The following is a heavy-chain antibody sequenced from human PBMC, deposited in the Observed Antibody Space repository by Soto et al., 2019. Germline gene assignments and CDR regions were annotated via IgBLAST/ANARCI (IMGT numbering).Heavy chain of an antibody. D-gene: IGHD6-13*01. CDR3: ASSHAGAHITAAVH. J-gene: IGHJ4*02. CDR1: GGSISSRGYY. Sequence: PSETLSLTCTVSGGSISSRGYYWGWIRQPPGKGLEWIGTIYYSGSTYYNPSLKSRVTISVDRSKNQFSLKLSSVTAADTAVYYCASSHAGAHITAAVHWGQGTLVTVSS. CDR2: IYYSGST. V-gene: IGHV4-39*07.